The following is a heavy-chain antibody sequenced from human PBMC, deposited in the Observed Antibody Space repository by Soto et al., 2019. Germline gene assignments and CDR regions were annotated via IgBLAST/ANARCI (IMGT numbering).Heavy chain of an antibody. CDR2: IYYSGST. CDR3: ANDRSGYLRSWFDP. CDR1: GGSISSYY. D-gene: IGHD3-22*01. V-gene: IGHV4-59*01. J-gene: IGHJ5*02. Sequence: SETLSLTCTVSGGSISSYYWSWIRQPPGKGLEWIGYIYYSGSTNYNPSLKSRVTISVDTSKNQFSLKLSSVTAADTAVYYCANDRSGYLRSWFDPWGQGTLVTVSS.